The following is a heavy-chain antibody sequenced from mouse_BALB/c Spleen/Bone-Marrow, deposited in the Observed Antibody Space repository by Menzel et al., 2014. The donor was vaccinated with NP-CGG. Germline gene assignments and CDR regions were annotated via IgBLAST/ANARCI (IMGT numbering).Heavy chain of an antibody. CDR1: GFDFXRYW. J-gene: IGHJ1*01. CDR2: INPDSSTI. Sequence: EVQLQESGGGLVQPGGSLKLSCAASGFDFXRYWMSWVRQAPGKGLEWIGEINPDSSTINYTPSLKDKFIISRDNAKNTLYLQMSKVRSEDAALYYCARPTLLRYFDVWGAGTTVTVSS. CDR3: ARPTLLRYFDV. V-gene: IGHV4-1*02. D-gene: IGHD1-2*01.